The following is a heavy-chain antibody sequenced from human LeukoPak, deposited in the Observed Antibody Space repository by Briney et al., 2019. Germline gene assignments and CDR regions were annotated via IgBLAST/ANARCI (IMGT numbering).Heavy chain of an antibody. Sequence: GGSLRLSCAASGFTFSSYWMSWVRQAPGKGLEWVANINQDGSEKYYVDSVKGRFTISRDNAKNSLYLQMSSLRAEDTAVYYCAREYYSDSSGPDYWGRGTLVTVSS. J-gene: IGHJ4*02. CDR2: INQDGSEK. CDR1: GFTFSSYW. CDR3: AREYYSDSSGPDY. V-gene: IGHV3-7*05. D-gene: IGHD3-22*01.